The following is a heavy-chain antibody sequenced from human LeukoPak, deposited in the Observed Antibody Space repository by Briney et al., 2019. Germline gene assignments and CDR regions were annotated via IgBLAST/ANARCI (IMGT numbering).Heavy chain of an antibody. Sequence: ASGKVSCKASGYTFTGYYMHWVRQAPGQGLEWMGWINANSGGTNYAQKFQGRVTMTRDTSISTAYMELSRLRSDDTAVYYCAVLRVAGSRDFDLWGRGTLVTVSS. D-gene: IGHD6-19*01. V-gene: IGHV1-2*02. CDR3: AVLRVAGSRDFDL. CDR2: INANSGGT. CDR1: GYTFTGYY. J-gene: IGHJ2*01.